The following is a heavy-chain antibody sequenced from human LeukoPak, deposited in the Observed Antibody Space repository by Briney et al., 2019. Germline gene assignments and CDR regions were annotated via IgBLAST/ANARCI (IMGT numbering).Heavy chain of an antibody. CDR3: ARDLGYCSSTSCHHPYYFDY. CDR1: GFTFSSYA. J-gene: IGHJ4*02. D-gene: IGHD2-2*01. Sequence: GESLRLSCAASGFTFSSYAMSWVRQAPGKGLEWVSAISGSGYTYYADSVKGRFTISRDNSKNTLYLQMNSLRAEDTAVYYCARDLGYCSSTSCHHPYYFDYWGQGTLVTVSS. CDR2: ISGSGYT. V-gene: IGHV3-23*01.